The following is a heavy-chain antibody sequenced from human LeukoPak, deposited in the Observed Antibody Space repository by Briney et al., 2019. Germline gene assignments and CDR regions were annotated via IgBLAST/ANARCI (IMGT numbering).Heavy chain of an antibody. J-gene: IGHJ4*02. V-gene: IGHV3-48*04. CDR2: ISSSGSTI. CDR1: GFTFSTYS. Sequence: GGSLRLSCAASGFTFSTYSMNWVRQAPGKGLEWVSYISSSGSTIYYADSVKGRFTISRDNAKNSLYLQMNSLRAEDTAVYYCARGYGIVGATFDYWGQGTLVTVSS. CDR3: ARGYGIVGATFDY. D-gene: IGHD1-26*01.